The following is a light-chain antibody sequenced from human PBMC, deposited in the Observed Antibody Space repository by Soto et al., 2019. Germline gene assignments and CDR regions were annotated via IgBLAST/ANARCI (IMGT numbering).Light chain of an antibody. CDR3: QQYNNWPIT. CDR1: QTILSN. Sequence: EIVMTQSPATLSVSPGERATLSCRASQTILSNLAWYQQKPGQAPRLLIYGASTRATGFPARFSGSGSGTEFTLPISSLKSEDCAVYYCQQYNNWPITFGQGTRLDIK. CDR2: GAS. V-gene: IGKV3-15*01. J-gene: IGKJ5*01.